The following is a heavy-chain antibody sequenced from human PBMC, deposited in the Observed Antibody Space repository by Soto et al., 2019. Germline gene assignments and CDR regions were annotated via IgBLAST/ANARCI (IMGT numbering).Heavy chain of an antibody. CDR1: GGSFSGFC. CDR3: ARENSQNVSSHYGIEV. CDR2: INDSGTT. Sequence: SSETLSLTCAIYGGSFSGFCWSCIRQPPGKGLEWIGEINDSGTTNYNPSLKSRVTISADTSKTHFSLRLTSVTAADTAVYYCARENSQNVSSHYGIEVWGQGNTVT. V-gene: IGHV4-34*01. J-gene: IGHJ6*02.